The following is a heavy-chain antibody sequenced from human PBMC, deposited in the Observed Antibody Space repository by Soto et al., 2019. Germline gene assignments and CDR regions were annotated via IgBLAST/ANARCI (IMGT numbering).Heavy chain of an antibody. CDR1: GFTFSSYA. CDR3: AKESHTAPDAFDI. CDR2: ISGSFGSI. V-gene: IGHV3-23*01. D-gene: IGHD5-18*01. J-gene: IGHJ3*02. Sequence: GGYLRLSCAASGFTFSSYAMSWVRQAPGKGLEWVSAISGSFGSIYYADSVKGRFTISRVYSKNTLYLQMNSLRAEDTAVYYCAKESHTAPDAFDIWGQGTMVTVSS.